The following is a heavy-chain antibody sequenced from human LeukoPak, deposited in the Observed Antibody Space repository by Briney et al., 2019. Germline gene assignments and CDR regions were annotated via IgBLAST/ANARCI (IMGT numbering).Heavy chain of an antibody. CDR3: ARQAAAGNSYFDY. D-gene: IGHD6-13*01. CDR1: GYSFTSCW. J-gene: IGHJ4*02. V-gene: IGHV5-51*01. CDR2: IDPGVSDT. Sequence: ESLKISCKGSGYSFTSCWIVWVGQMPAKGREWMGIIDPGVSDTRSSPSFPGQVTISADKPISPAYRQWSSLKASETAMYYCARQAAAGNSYFDYWGQGPLVPVSS.